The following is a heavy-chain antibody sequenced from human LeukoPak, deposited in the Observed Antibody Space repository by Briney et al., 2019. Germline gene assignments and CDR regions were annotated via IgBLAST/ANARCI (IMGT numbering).Heavy chain of an antibody. D-gene: IGHD3-3*01. CDR2: IYHSGST. J-gene: IGHJ4*02. CDR1: GGSISSSNW. V-gene: IGHV4-4*02. Sequence: SETLSLTCAVSGGSISSSNWWSWVRQPPGKGLEWIGEIYHSGSTNYNPSLKSRVTISVDKSKNQFSLKLSSVTAADTAMYYCVRGSYDFWSAQTLDYWGQGTLVTVSS. CDR3: VRGSYDFWSAQTLDY.